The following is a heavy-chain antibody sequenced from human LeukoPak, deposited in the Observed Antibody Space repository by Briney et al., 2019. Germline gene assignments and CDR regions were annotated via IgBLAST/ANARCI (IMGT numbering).Heavy chain of an antibody. V-gene: IGHV1-69*04. CDR3: ARDLTRDGYNHDIRYGMDV. Sequence: GASVKVSCKASGSTFSSYAISWVRQAPGQGLEWMGRIIPIFRIANYAQKFQGRVTITADKSTSTAYMELSSLRSEDTAVYYCARDLTRDGYNHDIRYGMDVWGQGTTVTVSS. CDR2: IIPIFRIA. D-gene: IGHD5-24*01. J-gene: IGHJ6*02. CDR1: GSTFSSYA.